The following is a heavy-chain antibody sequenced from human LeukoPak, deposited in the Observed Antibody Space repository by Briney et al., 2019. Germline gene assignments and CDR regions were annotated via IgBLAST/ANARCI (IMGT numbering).Heavy chain of an antibody. CDR2: IKSKTNGGTT. CDR1: GFTFSSAW. J-gene: IGHJ4*02. D-gene: IGHD3-22*01. V-gene: IGHV3-15*01. CDR3: TLNYDSSGALFDY. Sequence: PGGSLRLSCAASGFTFSSAWLSWVRQAPGKGLEWVGRIKSKTNGGTTDFAAPMKGRFTISREDSKNTLHLQMNSLKTEDTAVYYCTLNYDSSGALFDYWGQGTLVTVSS.